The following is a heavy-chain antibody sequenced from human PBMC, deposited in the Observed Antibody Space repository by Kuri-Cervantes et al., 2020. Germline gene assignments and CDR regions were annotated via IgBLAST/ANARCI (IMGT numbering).Heavy chain of an antibody. CDR1: GGSISSSSYY. CDR2: IYYSGST. J-gene: IGHJ5*02. V-gene: IGHV4-39*01. D-gene: IGHD3-9*01. CDR3: ARVFDWPTKFDP. Sequence: GSLRLSCTVSGGSISSSSYYWGWIRQPPGKGLEWIGSIYYSGSTYYNPSLKSRVTISADTSKNQFSLKLSSVTAADTAVYYCARVFDWPTKFDPWGQGTLVTVSS.